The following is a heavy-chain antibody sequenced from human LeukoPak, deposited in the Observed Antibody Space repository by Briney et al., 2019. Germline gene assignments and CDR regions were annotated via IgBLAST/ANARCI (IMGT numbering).Heavy chain of an antibody. D-gene: IGHD5-24*01. CDR2: IYANGNT. CDR1: GFVVNENH. CDR3: ARELYTRDGYNSYMDV. J-gene: IGHJ6*03. V-gene: IGHV3-66*01. Sequence: GGSLRLSCDASGFVVNENHIAWVRQAPGKGLEWVSVIYANGNTYYADSVKGRFTISRENYKNTLYLRMNNLRADDTAVYYCARELYTRDGYNSYMDVWGRGTTVTVSS.